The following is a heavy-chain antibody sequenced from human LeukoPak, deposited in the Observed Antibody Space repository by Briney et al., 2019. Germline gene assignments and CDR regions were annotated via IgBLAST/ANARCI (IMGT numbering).Heavy chain of an antibody. V-gene: IGHV3-9*01. Sequence: GGSLRLSCAASGFTFDDYAMHWVRQAPGKGVEWVSGISWNSGTIGYADSVKGRFTISRDNSKNTLYLQMNSLRAEDTAVYYCAKTTLYYYYMDVWGKGTTVTISS. D-gene: IGHD4-17*01. CDR2: ISWNSGTI. J-gene: IGHJ6*03. CDR1: GFTFDDYA. CDR3: AKTTLYYYYMDV.